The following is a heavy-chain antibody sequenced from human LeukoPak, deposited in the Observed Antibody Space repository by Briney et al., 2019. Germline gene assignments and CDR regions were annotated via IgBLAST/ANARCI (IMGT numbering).Heavy chain of an antibody. V-gene: IGHV3-64*01. Sequence: GGSLRLSCAASGFTFSSYAMHWVRQAPGKGLEYVSAISSNGGSTYYANSVKGRFTISRDNSKNTLYLQMGSLRAEDMAVYYCARAPYYYGSGSYYFDYWGQGTLVTVSS. J-gene: IGHJ4*02. CDR2: ISSNGGST. CDR1: GFTFSSYA. CDR3: ARAPYYYGSGSYYFDY. D-gene: IGHD3-10*01.